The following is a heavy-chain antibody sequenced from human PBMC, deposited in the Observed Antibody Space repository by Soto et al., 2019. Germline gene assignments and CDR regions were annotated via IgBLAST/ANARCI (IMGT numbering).Heavy chain of an antibody. CDR1: GFTFSNYG. V-gene: IGHV3-30*18. CDR3: AKDIALVRGVIIDMDV. CDR2: ISYDGDNK. D-gene: IGHD3-10*01. J-gene: IGHJ6*02. Sequence: GGSLRLSCAASGFTFSNYGMHWVRQAPGKGLGWVALISYDGDNKYYADSVKGRFTISRDNSKSTLYLQMNSLSAEDTAVYSCAKDIALVRGVIIDMDVWGQGTTVTVSS.